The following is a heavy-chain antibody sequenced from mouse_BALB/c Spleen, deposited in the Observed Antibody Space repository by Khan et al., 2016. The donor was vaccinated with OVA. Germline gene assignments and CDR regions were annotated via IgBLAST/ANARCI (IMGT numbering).Heavy chain of an antibody. J-gene: IGHJ4*01. Sequence: DLVKPGASVKLSCKASGYTFTSYWINWIKQRPGQGLEWIGRIGPGSSNAYYNDMFKGKATLTVDTSSNTAYIQLSSLSSEDSADYFWARENDYGRGCYAMDYWGQGASVTVSA. CDR2: IGPGSSNA. CDR1: GYTFTSYW. D-gene: IGHD1-1*01. CDR3: ARENDYGRGCYAMDY. V-gene: IGHV1S41*01.